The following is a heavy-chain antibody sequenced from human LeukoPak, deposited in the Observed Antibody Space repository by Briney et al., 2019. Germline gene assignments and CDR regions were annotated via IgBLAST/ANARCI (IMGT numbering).Heavy chain of an antibody. CDR1: GFTFSSYA. Sequence: GGSLRLSCAASGFTFSSYAMSWVRQAPGKGLEWVSGISGSGGSTYYADSVKGRFTISRDNSKNTLYLQMNSLRAEDTAVYYCAKDSCSSTSCYRGVDYWGQGTLVTVSS. J-gene: IGHJ4*02. D-gene: IGHD2-2*01. V-gene: IGHV3-23*01. CDR2: ISGSGGST. CDR3: AKDSCSSTSCYRGVDY.